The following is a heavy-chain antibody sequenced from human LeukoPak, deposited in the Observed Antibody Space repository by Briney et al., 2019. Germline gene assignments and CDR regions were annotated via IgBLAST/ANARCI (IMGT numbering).Heavy chain of an antibody. V-gene: IGHV4-34*01. CDR2: INHSGST. Sequence: SETLSLTCAVYGGSFSDYNWSWIRQPPGKGLEWIGEINHSGSTNYNPSLKSRVTISVDTSKNQFSLELSSVTAADTAVYYCARVRYYGMDVWGQGTTVTVSS. CDR1: GGSFSDYN. J-gene: IGHJ6*02. CDR3: ARVRYYGMDV.